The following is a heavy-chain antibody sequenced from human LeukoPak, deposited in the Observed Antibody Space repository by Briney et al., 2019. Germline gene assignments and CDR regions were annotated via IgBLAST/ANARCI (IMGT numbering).Heavy chain of an antibody. D-gene: IGHD2-2*01. CDR1: GFTFDDYA. Sequence: GRSLRLSCAASGFTFDDYAMHWVRHAPGKGLEWVSGISWNSGSIGYADSVKGRFTISRDNAKNSLYLQMNSLRSEDTAVYYCASGPQPAAMDWFDPWGQGTLVTVSS. CDR2: ISWNSGSI. J-gene: IGHJ5*02. CDR3: ASGPQPAAMDWFDP. V-gene: IGHV3-9*01.